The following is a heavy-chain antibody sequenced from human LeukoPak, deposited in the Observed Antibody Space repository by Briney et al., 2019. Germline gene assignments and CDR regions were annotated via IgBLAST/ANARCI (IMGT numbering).Heavy chain of an antibody. Sequence: SETLSLTCAVYGGSFSGYYWSWIRQPPGKGLEWIGYIYYSGSTNYNPSLKSRVTISVDTSKNQFSLKLSSVTAADTAVYYCARRYDSSGRIDYWGQGTLVTVSS. D-gene: IGHD3-22*01. CDR1: GGSFSGYY. CDR3: ARRYDSSGRIDY. CDR2: IYYSGST. V-gene: IGHV4-59*08. J-gene: IGHJ4*02.